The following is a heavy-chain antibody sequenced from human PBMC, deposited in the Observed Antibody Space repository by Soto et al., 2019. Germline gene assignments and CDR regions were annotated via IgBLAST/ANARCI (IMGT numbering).Heavy chain of an antibody. J-gene: IGHJ6*03. CDR2: IYYSGST. CDR3: ARDFYSNYNYYMDV. V-gene: IGHV4-59*01. Sequence: SETLSLTCTVSPYSINSYYWSWIRQPPGKGLEWIGGIYYSGSTKYNPSLKSRVTISVDTSKKQFSLTLSSVTAADTGVYFCARDFYSNYNYYMDVWGKGTTVTVSS. CDR1: PYSINSYY. D-gene: IGHD4-4*01.